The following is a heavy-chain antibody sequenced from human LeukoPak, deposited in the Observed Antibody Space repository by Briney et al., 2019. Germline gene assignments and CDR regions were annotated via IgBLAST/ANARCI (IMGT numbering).Heavy chain of an antibody. V-gene: IGHV1-46*01. Sequence: ASVKVSCKASGYTFTSYYMHWVRQAPGQWLEWMGIINPSGGSTSYAQKFQGRVTMTRDTSTSTVYMELSNLRSEDTAVYYCARDLLGTIDYWGQGTLVTVSS. CDR3: ARDLLGTIDY. J-gene: IGHJ4*02. CDR1: GYTFTSYY. CDR2: INPSGGST. D-gene: IGHD1-14*01.